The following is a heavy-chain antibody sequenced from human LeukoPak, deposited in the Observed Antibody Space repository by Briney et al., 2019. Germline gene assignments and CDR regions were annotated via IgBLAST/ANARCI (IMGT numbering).Heavy chain of an antibody. V-gene: IGHV4-30-4*01. CDR3: ARDSIGYCSSTSCYSDAFDI. D-gene: IGHD2-2*02. Sequence: PSQTLSLTCTVYGGSISSGDYYWSWLRQPPGKGLEWIGYIYDSGSNYYNLSLKGAVTISVDTSKNQFSLKMSSVTAADTAVYYCARDSIGYCSSTSCYSDAFDIWGEGTMVTVSS. CDR2: IYDSGSN. J-gene: IGHJ3*02. CDR1: GGSISSGDYY.